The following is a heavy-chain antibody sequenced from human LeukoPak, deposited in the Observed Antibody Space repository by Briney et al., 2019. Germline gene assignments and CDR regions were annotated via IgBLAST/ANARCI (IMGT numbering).Heavy chain of an antibody. CDR1: GGSISSSNW. V-gene: IGHV4-4*02. J-gene: IGHJ4*02. D-gene: IGHD6-13*01. CDR3: ARLPIAAAGLAFDN. CDR2: IYHSGST. Sequence: SETLSLTCAVSGGSISSSNWWSWVRQPPGKGLEWIGEIYHSGSTNYNPSLKSRVTISVDKSKNQFSLKLSSLTAADTAVYYCARLPIAAAGLAFDNWGQGTLVTVSS.